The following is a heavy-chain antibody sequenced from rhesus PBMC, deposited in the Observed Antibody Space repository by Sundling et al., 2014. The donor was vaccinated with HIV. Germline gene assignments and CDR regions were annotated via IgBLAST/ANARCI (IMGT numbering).Heavy chain of an antibody. Sequence: QEQLVQSGAEVKKPGASVKVSCKASGYIFINYVISWLRQAPGQGFEWMGGIHPNYGYTRYAQKFQGRVTISADMSTSTVYMELSSLRSEDMAVYYCAAGFCSGGVCSDLYGQGFDYRG. J-gene: IGHJ4*01. D-gene: IGHD2-8*01. CDR2: IHPNYGYT. CDR3: AAGFCSGGVCSDLYGQGFDY. CDR1: GYIFINYV. V-gene: IGHV1-70*01.